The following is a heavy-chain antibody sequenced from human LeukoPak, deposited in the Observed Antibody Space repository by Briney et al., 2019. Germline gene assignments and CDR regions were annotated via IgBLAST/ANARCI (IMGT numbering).Heavy chain of an antibody. CDR3: ARGVDMVATTFRDYYGMDV. CDR2: ISAYNGNT. CDR1: GYTFTSYG. Sequence: ASVKVSCKASGYTFTSYGISWVRQAPGQGLEWMGWISAYNGNTNYAQKLQGRVTMTTDTSTSTAYMELRSLRSDDTAVYYCARGVDMVATTFRDYYGMDVWGQGTTVTVSS. D-gene: IGHD5-12*01. J-gene: IGHJ6*02. V-gene: IGHV1-18*01.